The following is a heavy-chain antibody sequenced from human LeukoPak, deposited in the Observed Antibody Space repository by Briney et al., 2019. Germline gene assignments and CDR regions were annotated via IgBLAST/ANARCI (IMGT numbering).Heavy chain of an antibody. J-gene: IGHJ4*02. Sequence: SLRLSCAASGFTFDDYAMHGVRHAPGEGPDWVSGTSWNSGSIGYADSVKGRFTISRDNAKNSLYLQMNSLRAEDMALYYCAKDGDSSGYPQYYFDYWGQGTLVTVSS. CDR1: GFTFDDYA. D-gene: IGHD3-22*01. V-gene: IGHV3-9*03. CDR2: TSWNSGSI. CDR3: AKDGDSSGYPQYYFDY.